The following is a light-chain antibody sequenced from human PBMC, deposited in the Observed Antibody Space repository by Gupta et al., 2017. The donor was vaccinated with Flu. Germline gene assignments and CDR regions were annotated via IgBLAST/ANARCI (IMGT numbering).Light chain of an antibody. CDR1: STDVGAYRY. V-gene: IGLV2-14*01. CDR3: SSYSSSNSLVL. CDR2: GVS. J-gene: IGLJ3*02. Sequence: QSALTQPASVSGSPGQSITISCTGTSTDVGAYRYVSWYQQHAHKAPKLLIFGVSNRPSGVSDRFSGSKSGNTASLTISGLQTEDEADYYCSSYSSSNSLVLFGGGTKLTVL.